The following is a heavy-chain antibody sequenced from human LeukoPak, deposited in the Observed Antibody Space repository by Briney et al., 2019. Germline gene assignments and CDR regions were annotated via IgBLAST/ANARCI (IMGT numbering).Heavy chain of an antibody. Sequence: SVKVSCKASVGTFISYAISWVRQAPGQGREWVGGIISIFCTANYARKFQGGVMITTDESTSTAYMELSSLRSEDTAVYYCAARGIAAAGFHFDPWGQGTLVTVSS. CDR3: AARGIAAAGFHFDP. CDR1: VGTFISYA. J-gene: IGHJ5*02. CDR2: IISIFCTA. D-gene: IGHD6-13*01. V-gene: IGHV1-69*05.